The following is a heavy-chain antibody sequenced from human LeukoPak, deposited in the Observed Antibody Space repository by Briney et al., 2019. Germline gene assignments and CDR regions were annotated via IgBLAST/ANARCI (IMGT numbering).Heavy chain of an antibody. CDR1: GYSFTSYW. CDR3: ARGDYDDSSGYYSPPNV. Sequence: RGESLKISCKGSGYSFTSYWIGRVRQMPGKGLEWMGIIYPGDSDTRYSPSFQGQVTISADKSISTAYLQWSSLKASDTAMYYCARGDYDDSSGYYSPPNVWGKGTTVTVSS. J-gene: IGHJ6*04. D-gene: IGHD3-22*01. CDR2: IYPGDSDT. V-gene: IGHV5-51*01.